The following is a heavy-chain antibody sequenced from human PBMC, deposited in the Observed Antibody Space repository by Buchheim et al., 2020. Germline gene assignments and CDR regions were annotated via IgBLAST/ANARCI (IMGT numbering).Heavy chain of an antibody. D-gene: IGHD3-10*01. V-gene: IGHV3-30*18. CDR1: GFTFRNYG. CDR2: ISKDGSNK. Sequence: QVQLAESGGGVVQPGRSLRLSCAASGFTFRNYGMHWVRQAPGKGLEWVAVISKDGSNKYYADSVKGRFTISRGFSNHTLYLQMNSLRPEDTAVYYCAKVINRQFFYGMEAWGQGTT. J-gene: IGHJ6*02. CDR3: AKVINRQFFYGMEA.